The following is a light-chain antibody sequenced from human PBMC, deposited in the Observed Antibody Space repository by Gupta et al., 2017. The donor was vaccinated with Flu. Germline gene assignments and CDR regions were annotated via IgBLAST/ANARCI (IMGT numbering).Light chain of an antibody. CDR1: QSVARTG. CDR2: ATT. Sequence: EVVLTQSPGTLSLSPGERATPSCRASQSVARTGLVWYQQKPGQAPRLLIYATTTRATGIPDRVSGSGSGTDFTLTISRLEPDDFAIYYCQQYGGSPLFTFGPGTRV. V-gene: IGKV3-20*01. J-gene: IGKJ3*01. CDR3: QQYGGSPLFT.